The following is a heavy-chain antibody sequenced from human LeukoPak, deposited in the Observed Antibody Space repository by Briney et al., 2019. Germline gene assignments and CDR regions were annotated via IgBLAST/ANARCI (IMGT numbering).Heavy chain of an antibody. V-gene: IGHV4-39*01. CDR1: GGSISSNSYY. CDR2: IYYSGST. J-gene: IGHJ6*03. D-gene: IGHD3-3*01. Sequence: PSETLSLTCTVSGGSISSNSYYWGWIRQPPGKGLEWIGSIYYSGSTYYNPSLKSRVTISVDTSKNQFSLKLSSVTAADTAVYYCARAYYDFWSHYYYYYMDVWGKGTTVTVSS. CDR3: ARAYYDFWSHYYYYYMDV.